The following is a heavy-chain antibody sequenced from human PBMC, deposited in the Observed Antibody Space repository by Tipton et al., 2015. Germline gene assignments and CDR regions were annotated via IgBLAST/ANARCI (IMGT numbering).Heavy chain of an antibody. D-gene: IGHD6-13*01. CDR1: GFTFNTYW. V-gene: IGHV3-74*01. CDR2: INSDGSST. Sequence: SLRLSCAASGFTFNTYWMHWVRQAPGKGLVWVSRINSDGSSTTYADSVKGRFTISRDNAKNTLYLQMNSLRAEDTAVYYCAKVDSSRSRKYYYAMDVWGQGTTVTVSS. J-gene: IGHJ6*02. CDR3: AKVDSSRSRKYYYAMDV.